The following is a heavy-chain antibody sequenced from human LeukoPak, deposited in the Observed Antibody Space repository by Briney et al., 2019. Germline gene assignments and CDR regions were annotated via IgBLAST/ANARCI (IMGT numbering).Heavy chain of an antibody. CDR2: IYSGGRT. CDR3: ARDLYMTTVTTTRDY. Sequence: GGSLRLSCAASGFTVSSNYMSWVRQAPGKGLEWVSVIYSGGRTYYGDSVKGRFTFSRDNSKNTLYLQMNSLRAEDTAVYYCARDLYMTTVTTTRDYWGQGTLVTVSS. CDR1: GFTVSSNY. V-gene: IGHV3-53*01. D-gene: IGHD4-17*01. J-gene: IGHJ4*02.